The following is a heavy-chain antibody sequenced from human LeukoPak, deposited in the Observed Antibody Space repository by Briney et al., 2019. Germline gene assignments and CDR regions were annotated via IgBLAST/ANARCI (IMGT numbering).Heavy chain of an antibody. J-gene: IGHJ4*01. CDR2: IWSDATNR. V-gene: IGHV3-33*01. CDR3: ARDAQRGFDYSNSLEY. Sequence: GGSLRLSCAASGFIFSHYGMHWVRQAPGKGLEWVAVIWSDATNRFYAGSVKGRFTISRDNSQNTLFLQMNSLRAEDTAMYYCARDAQRGFDYSNSLEYWGHGTLVTVSS. CDR1: GFIFSHYG. D-gene: IGHD4-11*01.